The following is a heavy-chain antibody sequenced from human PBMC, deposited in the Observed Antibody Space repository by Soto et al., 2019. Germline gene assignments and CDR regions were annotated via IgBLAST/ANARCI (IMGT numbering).Heavy chain of an antibody. J-gene: IGHJ4*02. CDR1: GYDFTTYG. CDR2: ISAHNGNT. CDR3: ARGRYGDY. D-gene: IGHD1-1*01. Sequence: QVHLVQSGAEVKKPGASVEVSCNGSGYDFTTYGITWVRQAPGQGLEWMAWISAHNGNTDYAQKLQGRVTVTRDTSTSTAYMELRSLRSDDTAVYYCARGRYGDYWGQGALVTVSS. V-gene: IGHV1-18*01.